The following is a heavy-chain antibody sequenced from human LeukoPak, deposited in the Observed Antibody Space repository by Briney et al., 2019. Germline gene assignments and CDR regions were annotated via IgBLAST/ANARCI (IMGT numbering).Heavy chain of an antibody. V-gene: IGHV3-23*01. CDR3: ARDRWQKAAAGWFDP. CDR2: ISGSGGST. D-gene: IGHD6-13*01. J-gene: IGHJ5*02. CDR1: GFTFSSYA. Sequence: GGSLRLSCAASGFTFSSYAMSWVRQAPGKGLEWVSAISGSGGSTYYADSVKGRFTISRDNAKNSLYLQMNSLRAEDTAVYYCARDRWQKAAAGWFDPWGQGTLVTVSS.